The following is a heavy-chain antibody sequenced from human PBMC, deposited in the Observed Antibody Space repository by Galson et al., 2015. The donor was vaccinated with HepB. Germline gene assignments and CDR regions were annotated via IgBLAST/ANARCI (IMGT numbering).Heavy chain of an antibody. Sequence: SVKVSCKASGGTFSSYAISWVRQAPGQGLEWMGGIIPIFGTANYAQKFQGRVTITADESTSTAYMELSSLRSEDTAVYYCARGVEMATAFFDYWGQGTLVAVSS. CDR3: ARGVEMATAFFDY. CDR1: GGTFSSYA. D-gene: IGHD5-24*01. CDR2: IIPIFGTA. V-gene: IGHV1-69*13. J-gene: IGHJ4*02.